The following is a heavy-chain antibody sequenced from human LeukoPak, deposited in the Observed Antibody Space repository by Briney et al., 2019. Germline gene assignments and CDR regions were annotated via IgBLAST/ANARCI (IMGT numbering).Heavy chain of an antibody. Sequence: SETLSLTCTVSGGSISSSSYYWGWIRQPPGKGLEWIGSIYYSGSTYYNPSLKSRVTISVDTSKNQFSLKLSSVTAADTAVYYCARHQSQYGDWLWNWFDPWGQGTLVTVSS. CDR3: ARHQSQYGDWLWNWFDP. CDR1: GGSISSSSYY. J-gene: IGHJ5*02. V-gene: IGHV4-39*01. D-gene: IGHD4-17*01. CDR2: IYYSGST.